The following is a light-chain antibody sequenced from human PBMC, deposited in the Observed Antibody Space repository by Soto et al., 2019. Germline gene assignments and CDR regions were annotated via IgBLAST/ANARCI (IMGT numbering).Light chain of an antibody. CDR1: SGDIGNNNY. CDR2: EVT. Sequence: QSVLTQPPSASGSPGQSVTISCTGNSGDIGNNNYVSWYQQHPGKAPKLMIYEVTKRPSGAPDRFSGSKSGNTASLTVSGLQAEDEADYYCCSYAGSRIFGPGTKVTVL. V-gene: IGLV2-8*01. CDR3: CSYAGSRI. J-gene: IGLJ1*01.